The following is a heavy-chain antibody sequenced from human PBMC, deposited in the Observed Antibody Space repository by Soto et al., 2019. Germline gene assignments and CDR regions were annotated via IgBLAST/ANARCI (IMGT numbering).Heavy chain of an antibody. J-gene: IGHJ3*02. CDR2: IDPSDSYT. CDR1: GYSFTNYW. V-gene: IGHV5-10-1*01. CDR3: AWLAAAGTGEGAFDI. D-gene: IGHD6-13*01. Sequence: GESLKISCKGSGYSFTNYWINWVRQMPGKGLEWMGRIDPSDSYTKYSPSFQGHVTISGDKSISTAYLQWSSLKASDTAMYYCAWLAAAGTGEGAFDIWGQGTMVTVSS.